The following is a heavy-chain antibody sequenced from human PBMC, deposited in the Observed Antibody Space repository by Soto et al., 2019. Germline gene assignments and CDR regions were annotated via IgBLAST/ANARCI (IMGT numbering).Heavy chain of an antibody. Sequence: SETLSLTCTVSGGSISSGGYYWSWIRQHPGKGLEWIGYIYYSGSTYYNPSLKSRVTISVDTSKNQFSLKLSSVTAADTAVYYCARYNAASGTYYFDFWGQGALVTVSS. D-gene: IGHD6-13*01. CDR2: IYYSGST. CDR3: ARYNAASGTYYFDF. V-gene: IGHV4-31*03. CDR1: GGSISSGGYY. J-gene: IGHJ4*02.